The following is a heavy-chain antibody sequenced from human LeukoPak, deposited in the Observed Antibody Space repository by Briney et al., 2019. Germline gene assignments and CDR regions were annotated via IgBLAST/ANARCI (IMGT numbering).Heavy chain of an antibody. D-gene: IGHD3-10*01. CDR3: AKDGSIAGGEYYYYYGVDV. CDR2: ISTTSTHT. J-gene: IGHJ6*02. Sequence: PGGSLRLSCAASGFTFSYYYMSWIRQAPGKVLEWVSHISTTSTHTNYADSVKGRFTISRDNSKNALSLQMNSLRAGDTAVYYCAKDGSIAGGEYYYYYGVDVWGQGTTVTVSS. CDR1: GFTFSYYY. V-gene: IGHV3-11*06.